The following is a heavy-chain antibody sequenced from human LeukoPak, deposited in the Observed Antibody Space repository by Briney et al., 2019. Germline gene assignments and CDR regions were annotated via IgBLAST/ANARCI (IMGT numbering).Heavy chain of an antibody. CDR2: INHSGST. V-gene: IGHV4-34*01. J-gene: IGHJ4*02. Sequence: SETLSLTCAVYGGSFSGYYWSWIRQPPGKGLEWIGEINHSGSTNYNPSLKSRVTISVDTSKNQFSLKLSSVTAADTAVYHCARGLFDRRREAGMNYWGQGTLVTVSS. CDR3: ARGLFDRRREAGMNY. D-gene: IGHD6-19*01. CDR1: GGSFSGYY.